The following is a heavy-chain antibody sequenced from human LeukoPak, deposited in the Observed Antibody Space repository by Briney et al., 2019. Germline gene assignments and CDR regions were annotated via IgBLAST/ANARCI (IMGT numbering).Heavy chain of an antibody. CDR1: GFTFDDYG. V-gene: IGHV3-74*03. J-gene: IGHJ3*01. CDR3: AREPSGGWTLNAFDL. D-gene: IGHD6-19*01. CDR2: ISGDGTTT. Sequence: GGSLRLSCAASGFTFDDYGMSWVRQAPGKGLFWVSRISGDGTTTTYADSVKGRFTISRDNAKNTLSLQMNSLRDDDTALYYCAREPSGGWTLNAFDLWGQGTMVSVSS.